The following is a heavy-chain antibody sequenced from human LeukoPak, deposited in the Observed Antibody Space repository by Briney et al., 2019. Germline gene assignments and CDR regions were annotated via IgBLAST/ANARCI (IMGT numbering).Heavy chain of an antibody. CDR2: INPNSGGT. D-gene: IGHD3-22*01. CDR3: ARGGSRRYYDSSGPAIY. Sequence: ASVKVSCKASGYTFTGYYMHWVRQAPGQGLEWMGWINPNSGGTNYAQKFQGRVTMTRGTSISTAYMELSRLRSDDTAVYYCARGGSRRYYDSSGPAIYWGQGTLVTVSS. J-gene: IGHJ4*02. CDR1: GYTFTGYY. V-gene: IGHV1-2*02.